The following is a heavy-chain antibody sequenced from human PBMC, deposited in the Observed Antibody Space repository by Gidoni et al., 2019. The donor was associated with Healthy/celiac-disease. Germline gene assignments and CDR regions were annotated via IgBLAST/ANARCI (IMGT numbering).Heavy chain of an antibody. V-gene: IGHV3-23*01. CDR3: AKGDILTASGLGP. CDR2: ISGSGGST. CDR1: GFPFSSYA. D-gene: IGHD3-9*01. Sequence: EVQLLESGGGLVQPGGSMRLPCAASGFPFSSYAMSWVRQARGKGLEWVSAISGSGGSTYYEDSVKGRFTISRDNSKNTLYLQMNSLRAEDTAVYYCAKGDILTASGLGPWGQGTLVTVSS. J-gene: IGHJ5*02.